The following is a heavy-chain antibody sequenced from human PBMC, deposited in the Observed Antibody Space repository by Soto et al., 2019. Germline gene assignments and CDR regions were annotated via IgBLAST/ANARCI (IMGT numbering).Heavy chain of an antibody. CDR3: ARDRRRGGSYPYYFDY. V-gene: IGHV1-69*13. CDR2: IIPIFGTA. J-gene: IGHJ4*02. D-gene: IGHD1-26*01. CDR1: GGTFSSYA. Sequence: SVKVSCKASGGTFSSYAISWVRQAPGQGLEWMGGIIPIFGTANYAQKFQGRVTITADESTSTAYMELSSLRSEDTAVYYCARDRRRGGSYPYYFDYWGQGTLVTVSS.